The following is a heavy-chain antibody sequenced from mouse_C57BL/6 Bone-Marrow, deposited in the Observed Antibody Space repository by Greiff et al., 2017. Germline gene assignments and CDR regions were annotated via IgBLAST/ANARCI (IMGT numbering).Heavy chain of an antibody. CDR3: SRQVTTVLATKYFDV. D-gene: IGHD1-1*01. CDR1: GFTFSSYT. V-gene: IGHV5-9*01. J-gene: IGHJ1*03. CDR2: ISGGGGNT. Sequence: DVKLVESGGGLVKPGGSLKLSCAASGFTFSSYTMSWVRQTPEKRLQWVAAISGGGGNTYYPGSVKGRFTISRDNDTNILYLQMSSVWSEDTALYYCSRQVTTVLATKYFDVWGTGTTVTVSS.